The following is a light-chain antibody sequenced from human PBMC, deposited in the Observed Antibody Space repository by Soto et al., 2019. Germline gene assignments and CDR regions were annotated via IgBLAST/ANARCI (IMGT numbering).Light chain of an antibody. CDR3: SSYTSSSTLV. Sequence: QSALTQPASVSGSPGQSITISCTGTSSDVGGYNYVSWYQQHPGKAPKLMIYDVSNRPSGVSNRFSGSKSGNTASLTISGLQAEDGEDYYCSSYTSSSTLVFGGGTKLTVL. CDR2: DVS. CDR1: SSDVGGYNY. V-gene: IGLV2-14*01. J-gene: IGLJ2*01.